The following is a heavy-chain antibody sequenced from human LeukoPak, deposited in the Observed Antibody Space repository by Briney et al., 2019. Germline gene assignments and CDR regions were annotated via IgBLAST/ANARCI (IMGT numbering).Heavy chain of an antibody. V-gene: IGHV1-2*04. CDR3: ARVGGYSGYDYGEYYFDY. J-gene: IGHJ4*02. D-gene: IGHD5-12*01. CDR1: GYTFTGYY. Sequence: ASVKVSCKASGYTFTGYYMHWVRQAPGQGPEWMGWINPNSGGTNYAQKFQGWVTMTRDTSISTAYMELSRLGSDDTAVYYCARVGGYSGYDYGEYYFDYWGQGTLVTVSS. CDR2: INPNSGGT.